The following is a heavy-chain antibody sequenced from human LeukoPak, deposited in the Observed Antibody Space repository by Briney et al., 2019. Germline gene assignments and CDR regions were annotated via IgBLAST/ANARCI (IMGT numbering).Heavy chain of an antibody. Sequence: ASVKVSCKASGYTFTGYYMHWVRQAPGQGLEWMGWINPNSGGTNYAQKFQGRATMTRDTSISTAYMELSRLRSDDTAVYYCARAEGFVRSTSADYWGQGTLVTVSS. CDR2: INPNSGGT. J-gene: IGHJ4*02. D-gene: IGHD2-2*01. CDR3: ARAEGFVRSTSADY. V-gene: IGHV1-2*02. CDR1: GYTFTGYY.